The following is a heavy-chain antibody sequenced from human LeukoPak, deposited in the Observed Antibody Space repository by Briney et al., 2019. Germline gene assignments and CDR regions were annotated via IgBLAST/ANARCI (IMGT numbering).Heavy chain of an antibody. CDR2: IYHSGST. D-gene: IGHD3-9*01. V-gene: IGHV4-38-2*02. Sequence: SETLSLTCTVSGYSISSGYYWGWIRQPPGKGLEWIGSIYHSGSTYYNPSLKSRVTISVDTSKNQFSLKLSSVTAAGTAVYYCASQYFDWLFGYWGQGTLVTVSS. CDR1: GYSISSGYY. J-gene: IGHJ4*02. CDR3: ASQYFDWLFGY.